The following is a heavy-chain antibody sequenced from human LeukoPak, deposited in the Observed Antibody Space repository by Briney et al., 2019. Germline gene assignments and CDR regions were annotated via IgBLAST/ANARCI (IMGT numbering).Heavy chain of an antibody. J-gene: IGHJ4*02. CDR2: ISGSGGST. V-gene: IGHV3-23*01. D-gene: IGHD3-22*01. CDR1: GFTFSSYA. CDR3: AKDAENYYDSSGYFDY. Sequence: PGGSLRLSCAASGFTFSSYAMSWVRQAPGKGLEWVSAISGSGGSTYYADSVKGRFTISRDNSKNTLYLQMNSLRAEDTAVYYCAKDAENYYDSSGYFDYWGQGTLVTVSS.